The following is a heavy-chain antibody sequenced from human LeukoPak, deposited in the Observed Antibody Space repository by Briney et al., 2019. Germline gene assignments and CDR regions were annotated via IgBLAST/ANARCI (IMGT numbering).Heavy chain of an antibody. V-gene: IGHV4-34*01. J-gene: IGHJ4*02. Sequence: PSETLSLTCAVYGESFSGYYWTWIRQPPGKGLEWIGEINHSGSTNYNPPLKSRVTISVDTSKNQFSLKLNSVAAADTAVYYCARGESSGSYFSFFHFWGQGTLVTVSS. CDR3: ARGESSGSYFSFFHF. CDR1: GESFSGYY. CDR2: INHSGST. D-gene: IGHD3-10*01.